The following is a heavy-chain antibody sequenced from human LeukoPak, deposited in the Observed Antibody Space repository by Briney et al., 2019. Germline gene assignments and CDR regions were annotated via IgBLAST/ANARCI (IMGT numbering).Heavy chain of an antibody. D-gene: IGHD5-12*01. CDR1: GYSIRTGYY. V-gene: IGHV4-38-2*01. J-gene: IGHJ4*02. CDR3: ARRRGYSGYDPPRPFDY. CDR2: VYHSGST. Sequence: SETLSLTCDVSGYSIRTGYYWGWVRQPPGKDLEWIGSVYHSGSTNYNPSLKSRVTISVDTPKNQFSLKLSSVTAADTAVYYCARRRGYSGYDPPRPFDYWGQGTLVTVSS.